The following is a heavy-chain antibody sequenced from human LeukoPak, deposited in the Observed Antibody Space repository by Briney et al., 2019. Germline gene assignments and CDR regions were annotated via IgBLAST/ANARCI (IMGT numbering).Heavy chain of an antibody. CDR1: GFTFNSYN. Sequence: GGSLRLSCAASGFTFNSYNMNWVRQAPGKGLEWVSVTYSNGRTYYADSVKGRFTISRDISKNTLYLQMNSLRAEDTAVYYCARVLSGRGSLYDYYYYMDVWGKGTTVTISS. D-gene: IGHD3-10*01. V-gene: IGHV3-53*01. CDR3: ARVLSGRGSLYDYYYYMDV. J-gene: IGHJ6*03. CDR2: TYSNGRT.